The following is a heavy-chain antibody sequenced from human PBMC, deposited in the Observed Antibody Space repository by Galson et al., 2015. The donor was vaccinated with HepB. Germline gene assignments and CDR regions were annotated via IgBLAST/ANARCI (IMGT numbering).Heavy chain of an antibody. CDR3: AREPRFYYGMDV. CDR2: IKSDGSNT. Sequence: SLRLSCAASGFSFSSYRMHWVRQAPGKGLVWVSRIKSDGSNTTYADPVKGRFTISRDNAKNTLYLQMNSLRAEDTAVYYCAREPRFYYGMDVWGQGTTVTVSS. J-gene: IGHJ6*02. D-gene: IGHD3-16*01. V-gene: IGHV3-74*01. CDR1: GFSFSSYR.